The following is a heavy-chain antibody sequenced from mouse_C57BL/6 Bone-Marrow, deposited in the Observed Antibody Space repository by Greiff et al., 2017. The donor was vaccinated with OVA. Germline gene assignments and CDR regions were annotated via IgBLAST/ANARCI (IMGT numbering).Heavy chain of an antibody. CDR2: IYPGSGST. Sequence: QVQLQQPGAELVKPGASVKMSCKASGYTFTSYWITWVKQRPGQGLEWIGDIYPGSGSTNYNEKFKSKATLTVDTSSSTAYMQLSSLTSEDSAVYYCARVGGKNWYFDVWGTGTTVTVSS. CDR1: GYTFTSYW. CDR3: ARVGGKNWYFDV. D-gene: IGHD1-1*01. J-gene: IGHJ1*03. V-gene: IGHV1-55*01.